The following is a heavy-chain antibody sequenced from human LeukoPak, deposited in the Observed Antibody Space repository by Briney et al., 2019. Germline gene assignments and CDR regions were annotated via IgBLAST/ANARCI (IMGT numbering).Heavy chain of an antibody. CDR2: IYYSGST. CDR3: ARVILDIVVVPAAAATMDV. CDR1: GDSISSNY. Sequence: SETLSLTCTVSGDSISSNYWNWIRQPPGKGLEWIGYIYYSGSTNYNPSLKSRVTISVDTSKNQFSLKLSSVTAADTAVYYCARVILDIVVVPAAAATMDVWGQGTTVTVSS. V-gene: IGHV4-59*12. J-gene: IGHJ6*02. D-gene: IGHD2-2*03.